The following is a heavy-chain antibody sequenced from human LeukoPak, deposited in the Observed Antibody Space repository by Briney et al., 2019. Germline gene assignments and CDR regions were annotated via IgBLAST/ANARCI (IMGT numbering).Heavy chain of an antibody. V-gene: IGHV4-30-4*08. J-gene: IGHJ1*01. CDR2: IYYSGST. CDR3: ARARYYYDSSGYIQH. Sequence: SETLSLTCTVSGGSISSGDYYWSWIRQPPGKGLEWIGYIYYSGSTYYNPSLKSRVTISVDTSKNQFSLKLSSVTAADTAVYYCARARYYYDSSGYIQHWGQGTLVTVSS. D-gene: IGHD3-22*01. CDR1: GGSISSGDYY.